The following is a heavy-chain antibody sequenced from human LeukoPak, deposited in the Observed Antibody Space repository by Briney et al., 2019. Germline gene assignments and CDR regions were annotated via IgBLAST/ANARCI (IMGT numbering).Heavy chain of an antibody. CDR1: GYSLNNYW. Sequence: ESLKISCEGSGYSLNNYWLGRVRQMPGKGLEWLGIIYPCDYEPRYRTSSQGLVTISVHKSISTAYLQWSSLKASDTAMYYCAIPPGYCGNDCSFDHWGQGTVVTVSS. CDR3: AIPPGYCGNDCSFDH. V-gene: IGHV5-51*01. D-gene: IGHD2-21*02. CDR2: IYPCDYEP. J-gene: IGHJ4*02.